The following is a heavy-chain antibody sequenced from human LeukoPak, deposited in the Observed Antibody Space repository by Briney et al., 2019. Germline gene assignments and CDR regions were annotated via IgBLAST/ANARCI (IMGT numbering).Heavy chain of an antibody. D-gene: IGHD3-22*01. Sequence: SETLSLTCTVSGASISSGLHYWAWIRQPPGKGLEWIGEINDSGSTSCSPSLKSRVSISVDTSKNQFSLKLSSVTAADTAVYYCARVIDYDISGYYLGYWGQGTRVTVSS. CDR3: ARVIDYDISGYYLGY. V-gene: IGHV4-39*07. CDR1: GASISSGLHY. CDR2: INDSGST. J-gene: IGHJ4*02.